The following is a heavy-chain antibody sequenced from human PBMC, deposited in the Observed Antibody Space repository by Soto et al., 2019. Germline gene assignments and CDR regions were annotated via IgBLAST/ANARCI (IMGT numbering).Heavy chain of an antibody. Sequence: QLQLQESGPGLVKPSETLSLTCTVSGGSISSSNSYWGWIRQPPGKGLEWIGSIYYSGSTYYNPSLKSRVSISLDTSKNQFSLKLSSVTAADTAVYYCARPKRGTSSSWKFDPWGQGTLVTVSS. CDR3: ARPKRGTSSSWKFDP. V-gene: IGHV4-39*01. CDR2: IYYSGST. J-gene: IGHJ5*02. CDR1: GGSISSSNSY. D-gene: IGHD6-13*01.